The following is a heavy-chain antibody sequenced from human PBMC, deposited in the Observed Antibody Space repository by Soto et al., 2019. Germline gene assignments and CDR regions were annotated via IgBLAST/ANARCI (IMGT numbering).Heavy chain of an antibody. CDR2: IRYGGDA. Sequence: SETLSLTCAVSGASISSSNFYWGWFRQPPGKGLEWIGSIRYGGDASFNPSLKSRVTISIDTSKNQFSLTLRSVTAADTATYYCAKDASCFSCGAWGQGAPVTVSS. D-gene: IGHD2-21*01. V-gene: IGHV4-39*01. CDR3: AKDASCFSCGA. CDR1: GASISSSNFY. J-gene: IGHJ4*02.